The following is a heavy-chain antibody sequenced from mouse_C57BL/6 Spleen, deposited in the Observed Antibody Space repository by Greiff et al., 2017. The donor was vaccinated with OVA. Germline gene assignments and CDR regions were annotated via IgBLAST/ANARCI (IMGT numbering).Heavy chain of an antibody. V-gene: IGHV5-4*01. CDR1: GFTFSSYA. CDR3: ARAIFYYGSSFFAY. CDR2: ISDGGSYT. Sequence: EVQLVESGGGLVKPGGSLKLSCAASGFTFSSYAMSWVRQTPEKRLEWVATISDGGSYTYYPDNVKGRFTISRDNAKNNLYLQMSHLKSEDTAMDYCARAIFYYGSSFFAYWGQGTLVTVSA. J-gene: IGHJ3*01. D-gene: IGHD1-1*01.